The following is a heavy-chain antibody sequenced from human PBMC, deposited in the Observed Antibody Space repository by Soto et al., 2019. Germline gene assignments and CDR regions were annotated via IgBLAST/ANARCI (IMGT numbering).Heavy chain of an antibody. V-gene: IGHV4-30-4*01. CDR1: GGSISSGDYY. CDR2: IYHSGST. Sequence: QVQLQESGPGLVKPSQTLSLTCTVSGGSISSGDYYWSWIRQPPGKGLEWIGYIYHSGSTYYNPCLTRRVTKSLDTSKNQFSLKLSSVTAADTAVYYCARTPPLGYFDYWGQGTLVTVSS. CDR3: ARTPPLGYFDY. J-gene: IGHJ4*02.